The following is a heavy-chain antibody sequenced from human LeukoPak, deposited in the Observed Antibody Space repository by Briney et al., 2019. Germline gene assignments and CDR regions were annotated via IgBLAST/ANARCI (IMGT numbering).Heavy chain of an antibody. CDR3: ASVGLDGDPGDEFDY. Sequence: PGGSLRLSCAASGFTFSSYEMNWVRQAPGKGLEWVSYISSSGSTIYYADSVKGRLTIPRDNAKNSLYLQMNSLRAEDTAVYYCASVGLDGDPGDEFDYWGQGTLVTVSS. D-gene: IGHD4-17*01. V-gene: IGHV3-48*03. CDR2: ISSSGSTI. CDR1: GFTFSSYE. J-gene: IGHJ4*02.